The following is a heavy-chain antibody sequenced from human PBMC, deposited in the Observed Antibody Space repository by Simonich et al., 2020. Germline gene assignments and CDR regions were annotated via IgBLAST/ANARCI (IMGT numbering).Heavy chain of an antibody. CDR3: ARVGYSNYYYYGMDV. Sequence: QVQLQESGPGLVKPSETLSLTCAFSGYSISSGYYWGWIRQPPGKGLDWIGSIYNSGRTYNNPSLKSRVTISVETSKNQFSLKLSSVTAADTAVYYCARVGYSNYYYYGMDVWGQGTTVTVSS. J-gene: IGHJ6*02. V-gene: IGHV4-38-2*01. CDR1: GYSISSGYY. CDR2: IYNSGRT. D-gene: IGHD6-13*01.